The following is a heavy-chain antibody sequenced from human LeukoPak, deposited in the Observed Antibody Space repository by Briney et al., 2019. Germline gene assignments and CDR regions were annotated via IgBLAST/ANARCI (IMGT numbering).Heavy chain of an antibody. V-gene: IGHV5-10-1*01. CDR2: IDPSDSYT. J-gene: IGHJ5*02. D-gene: IGHD6-13*01. Sequence: GESLKISCKGSGYSFTTYWISWVRQMPGKGLEWMGRIDPSDSYTNYSPSFQGHVTISADKSFSTAYLQWTSLKASDTAMYYCASHERAYGGSCASWGQGTLSPSPQ. CDR1: GYSFTTYW. CDR3: ASHERAYGGSCAS.